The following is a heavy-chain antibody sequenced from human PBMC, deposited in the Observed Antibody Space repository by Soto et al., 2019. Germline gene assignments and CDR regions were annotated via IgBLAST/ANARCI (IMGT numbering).Heavy chain of an antibody. J-gene: IGHJ4*02. D-gene: IGHD3-10*01. CDR1: GGTFNSYG. V-gene: IGHV1-69*06. CDR3: ARVRVIRGVIPSHFGL. CDR2: LIPLYGTV. Sequence: QDHLAQSGAEVTKPGSSVTVSCTASGGTFNSYGISWVRQAPGQVLYWMGVLIPLYGTVNYAQKFQGRVSITADKSTSTAYMDLSSLRADDTAVYYCARVRVIRGVIPSHFGLWGQGTLVTVSS.